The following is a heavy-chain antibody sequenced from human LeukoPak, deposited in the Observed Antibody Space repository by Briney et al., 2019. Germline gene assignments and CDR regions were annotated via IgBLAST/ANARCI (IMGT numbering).Heavy chain of an antibody. J-gene: IGHJ4*02. CDR3: AKGYSSSWGFDY. CDR1: GFTFSSYE. D-gene: IGHD6-13*01. CDR2: ISGSGEST. Sequence: VQPGGSLRLSCAASGFTFSSYEMNWVRQAPGKGLEWVSGISGSGESTYHADSVKGRFTISRDNSKNTLYLQMNSLRAEDTAVYYCAKGYSSSWGFDYWGQGTLVTVSS. V-gene: IGHV3-23*01.